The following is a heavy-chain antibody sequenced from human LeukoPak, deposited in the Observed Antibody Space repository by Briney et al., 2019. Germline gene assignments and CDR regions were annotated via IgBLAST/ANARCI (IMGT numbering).Heavy chain of an antibody. J-gene: IGHJ4*02. V-gene: IGHV1-18*01. CDR3: ARCYDFWSGSLIADY. D-gene: IGHD3-3*01. CDR2: ISAYSGNT. CDR1: GYTLTTYG. Sequence: ASVKVSCKASGYTLTTYGISWVRQAPGQGLEWMGWISAYSGNTNYALKFQGSVTMITDTSTSTAYMELKNLRSDDTAVYYCARCYDFWSGSLIADYWGQGTLVTVSS.